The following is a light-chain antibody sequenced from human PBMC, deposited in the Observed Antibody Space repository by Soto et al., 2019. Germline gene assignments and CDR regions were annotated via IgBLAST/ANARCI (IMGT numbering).Light chain of an antibody. J-gene: IGKJ1*01. CDR1: QSVSSD. V-gene: IGKV3-15*01. CDR3: QQYNTWHPKMA. Sequence: PGETATLSYRASQSVSSDLAWYQQRPGQAPRLLIYGASTRATGIPARFRGSGSGTEFRLTISSLQSEDFATYYCQQYNTWHPKMAFGRGTKVDIK. CDR2: GAS.